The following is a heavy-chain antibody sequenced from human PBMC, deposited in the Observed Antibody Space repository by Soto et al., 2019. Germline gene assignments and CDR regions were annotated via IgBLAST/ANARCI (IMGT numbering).Heavy chain of an antibody. CDR2: IDWDDDK. CDR1: GFSLSTSGMC. J-gene: IGHJ5*02. V-gene: IGHV2-70*01. Sequence: GPTLVNPTQTLTLTCTFSGFSLSTSGMCVSWIRQPPGKALEWLALIDWDDDKYYSTSLKTRLTISKDTSKNQVVLTMTNMDPVDTATYYCARSPYYYDSSGYRNWFDPWGQGTLVTVSS. CDR3: ARSPYYYDSSGYRNWFDP. D-gene: IGHD3-22*01.